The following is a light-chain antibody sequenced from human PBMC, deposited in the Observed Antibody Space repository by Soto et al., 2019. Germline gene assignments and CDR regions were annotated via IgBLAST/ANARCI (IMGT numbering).Light chain of an antibody. J-gene: IGKJ3*01. Sequence: DIQMTQSPSSLSASVGDRVTITCREPQTIVPYLNWYQHKPGKAPKLLIYAASSLQSGVPARFSGSGSGTDFTLTISSLQPEDFASYYCQQSYSIPFTFGPGTKVDIK. CDR3: QQSYSIPFT. V-gene: IGKV1-39*01. CDR1: QTIVPY. CDR2: AAS.